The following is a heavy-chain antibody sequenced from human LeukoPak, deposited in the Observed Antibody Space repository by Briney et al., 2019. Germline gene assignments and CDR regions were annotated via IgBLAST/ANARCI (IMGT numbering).Heavy chain of an antibody. J-gene: IGHJ4*02. CDR2: IYYSGST. CDR1: GGSISSYY. V-gene: IGHV4-59*01. D-gene: IGHD3-22*01. Sequence: SGTLSLTXTVSGGSISSYYWSWIRQPPGKGLEWIGYIYYSGSTNYNPSLKSRVTISVDTSKNQFSLKLSSVTAADTAVYYCARVNYDSSGYFFDYWGQGTLVTVSS. CDR3: ARVNYDSSGYFFDY.